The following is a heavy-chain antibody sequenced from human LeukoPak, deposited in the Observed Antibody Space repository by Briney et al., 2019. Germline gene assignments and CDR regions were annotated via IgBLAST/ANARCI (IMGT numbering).Heavy chain of an antibody. Sequence: SETLSLTCTVSGGSISSGDYYWSWIRQPPGKGLEWIGYIYYSGSTYYNPSLKSRVTISVDTSKNQFSLKLSSVTAADTAVYYCARDYGSSGYHWHFDLWGRGTLVTVSS. CDR3: ARDYGSSGYHWHFDL. CDR1: GGSISSGDYY. J-gene: IGHJ2*01. D-gene: IGHD3-22*01. V-gene: IGHV4-30-4*01. CDR2: IYYSGST.